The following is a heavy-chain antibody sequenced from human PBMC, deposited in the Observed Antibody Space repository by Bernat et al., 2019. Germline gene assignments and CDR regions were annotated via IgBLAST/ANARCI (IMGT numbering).Heavy chain of an antibody. J-gene: IGHJ4*02. D-gene: IGHD6-19*01. CDR1: GFAFSTYA. V-gene: IGHV3-23*01. CDR3: AKDGTSGWHSSTVDY. Sequence: EVQLLESGGDLVQPGESLRLCCAASGFAFSTYAMSWVRQAPGKGLEWVSVVSGSGDSTYYADSVKGRFTISRDNSKNTLYLQMNSLRAEDTAVYYCAKDGTSGWHSSTVDYWGQVTLVTVSS. CDR2: VSGSGDST.